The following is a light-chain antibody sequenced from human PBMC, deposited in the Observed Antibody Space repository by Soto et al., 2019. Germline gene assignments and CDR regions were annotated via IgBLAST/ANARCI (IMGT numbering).Light chain of an antibody. CDR2: EVT. CDR3: SSYAASNNSYFV. V-gene: IGLV2-8*01. J-gene: IGLJ3*02. Sequence: QSVLTQPPSASGSPGQSVTISCTGTSSDVGGYNYVSWYQQYPGRAPKLMIYEVTKRPSGVPDRFSGSKSGNTASLTVSGLQAEDEADYYCSSYAASNNSYFVFGGGTQLT. CDR1: SSDVGGYNY.